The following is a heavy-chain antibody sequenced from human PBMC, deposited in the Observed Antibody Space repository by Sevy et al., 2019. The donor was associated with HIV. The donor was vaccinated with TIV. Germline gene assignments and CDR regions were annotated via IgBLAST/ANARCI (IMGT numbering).Heavy chain of an antibody. D-gene: IGHD4-17*01. CDR2: IYYSGST. CDR1: DGSISSSGYY. Sequence: SETLSLTCTVSDGSISSSGYYWGWIRQPPGMGLEWLGSIYYSGSTYYNPSLKSRVTISVDTSKNQFSLKMNSVTAADTAVYYCARHPYGDYVGYFDPWGQGTLVTVSS. J-gene: IGHJ5*02. CDR3: ARHPYGDYVGYFDP. V-gene: IGHV4-39*01.